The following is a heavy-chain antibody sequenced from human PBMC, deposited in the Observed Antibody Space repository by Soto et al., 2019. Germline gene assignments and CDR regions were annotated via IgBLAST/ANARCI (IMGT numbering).Heavy chain of an antibody. CDR3: ARSRGVTNTRRPYYFHS. CDR1: GVSLRTTTFY. Sequence: QLELHESGPGLAKPSETLSLTCSVSGVSLRTTTFYWGWIRQPPGKGLEWIGTVSYSGNTYFNPSLRSRVTISPHPSKNQFSLELSSVTASDTAVYYCARSRGVTNTRRPYYFHSWGQGTLVAVSS. V-gene: IGHV4-39*01. D-gene: IGHD4-17*01. CDR2: VSYSGNT. J-gene: IGHJ4*02.